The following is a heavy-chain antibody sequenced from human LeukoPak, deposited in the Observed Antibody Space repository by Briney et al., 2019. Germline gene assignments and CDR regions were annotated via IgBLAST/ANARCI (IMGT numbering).Heavy chain of an antibody. CDR2: IKLDGNDK. Sequence: PGGSLRPSCAASGFTFSVHGIRWVRPAPGKGLEWVAGIKLDGNDKYYGVSVEGRFSISRDNSKNTLFLQMNSLRAEDTAVYYCARQVGSNRYYFDSWGQRTQVTVSS. CDR1: GFTFSVHG. D-gene: IGHD1-26*01. V-gene: IGHV3-33*05. J-gene: IGHJ4*02. CDR3: ARQVGSNRYYFDS.